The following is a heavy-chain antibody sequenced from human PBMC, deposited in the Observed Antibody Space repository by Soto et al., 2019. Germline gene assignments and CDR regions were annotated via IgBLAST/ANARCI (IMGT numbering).Heavy chain of an antibody. D-gene: IGHD6-13*01. CDR1: GGSISSGGYY. Sequence: SETLSLTCTVSGGSISSGGYYWSWNRQHPGKGLEWIGYIYYSGSTYYNPSLKSRVTISVDTSKNQFSLKLSSVTAADTAVYYCARETTYGAAAGTPFFDYWGQGTLVTVSS. CDR2: IYYSGST. CDR3: ARETTYGAAAGTPFFDY. J-gene: IGHJ4*02. V-gene: IGHV4-31*03.